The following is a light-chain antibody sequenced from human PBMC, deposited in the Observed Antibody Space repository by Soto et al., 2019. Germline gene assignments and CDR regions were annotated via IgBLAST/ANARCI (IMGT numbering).Light chain of an antibody. CDR1: SSDVGGYNY. V-gene: IGLV2-14*01. CDR3: NSYTSSSTLPYV. J-gene: IGLJ1*01. Sequence: QSALTQPASVPGSPGQSITVSCTGTSSDVGGYNYVSWYQQHPGKAPKVMIYDVSKRPSGVSNRFSGSKSGNTASLTISGLQAEDEADYYCNSYTSSSTLPYVFGTGTKVTVL. CDR2: DVS.